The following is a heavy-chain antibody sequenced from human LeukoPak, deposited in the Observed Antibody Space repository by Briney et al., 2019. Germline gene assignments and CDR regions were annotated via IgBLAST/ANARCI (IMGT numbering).Heavy chain of an antibody. CDR1: GYXFTSYW. CDR2: IDPSDSYT. CDR3: ARHTRGSSSSIGYFDY. V-gene: IGHV5-10-1*01. Sequence: GESLRISCNGSGYXFTSYWISWVRQMPGKGLGWMGRIDPSDSYTNYSPSFQGHVTISADKSISTAYLQWSSLKASDTAMYYCARHTRGSSSSIGYFDYWGQGTLVTVSS. D-gene: IGHD6-13*01. J-gene: IGHJ4*02.